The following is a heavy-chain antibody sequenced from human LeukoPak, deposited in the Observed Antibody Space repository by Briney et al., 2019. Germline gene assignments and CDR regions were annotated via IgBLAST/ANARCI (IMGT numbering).Heavy chain of an antibody. V-gene: IGHV3-7*04. Sequence: PGGSLRLSCVASGFPFSSYWMTWVRQAPGRGREWVGNIKQDGRKKSYVDSVKGRFTISRDNAKNSLYLQMNSLRGEDTAIYYCTRVGYIDEGIDYWGQGTLVTVSS. J-gene: IGHJ4*02. CDR1: GFPFSSYW. CDR2: IKQDGRKK. CDR3: TRVGYIDEGIDY. D-gene: IGHD5-18*01.